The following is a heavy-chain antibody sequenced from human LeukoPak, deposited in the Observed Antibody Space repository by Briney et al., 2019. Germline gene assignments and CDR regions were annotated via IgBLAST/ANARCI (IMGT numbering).Heavy chain of an antibody. CDR3: ARHSPGYDSSGQTLDY. CDR1: GGSISSSSYY. J-gene: IGHJ4*02. D-gene: IGHD3-22*01. CDR2: IYYSGST. Sequence: KPSETLSLTCTVSGGSISSSSYYWGWIRQPPGKGLEWIGSIYYSGSTYYNPSLKSRVTISVDTSKNQFSLKLSSVTAADTAVYYCARHSPGYDSSGQTLDYWGQGTLVTVSS. V-gene: IGHV4-39*01.